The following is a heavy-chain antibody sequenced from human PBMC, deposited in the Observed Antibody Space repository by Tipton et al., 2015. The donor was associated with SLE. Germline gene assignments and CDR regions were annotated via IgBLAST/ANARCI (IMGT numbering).Heavy chain of an antibody. Sequence: SLRLSCAASGFTFSSYWMSWVRQAPGKGLEWVANIKQDGSEKYYVDSVKGRFTISRDNAKNSLYLQMNSLRAEDTAVYYCARDPDSGSYVGAFDIWGQGTMVTVSS. CDR1: GFTFSSYW. J-gene: IGHJ3*02. V-gene: IGHV3-7*01. CDR3: ARDPDSGSYVGAFDI. CDR2: IKQDGSEK. D-gene: IGHD1-26*01.